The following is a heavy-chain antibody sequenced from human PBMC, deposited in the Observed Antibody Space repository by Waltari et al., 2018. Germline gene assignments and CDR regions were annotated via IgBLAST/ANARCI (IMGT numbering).Heavy chain of an antibody. J-gene: IGHJ4*02. CDR2: IYSGGST. D-gene: IGHD5-18*01. CDR3: ARKGYSYGYYYFDY. CDR1: GFTVLSNS. V-gene: IGHV3-53*01. Sequence: EVQLVESGGGLIQPGGSVRLSCASSGFTVLSNSLNWVVQAPGKGLEWVTVIYSGGSTYYADSVKGRFTISRDNSKNTLYLQMNSLRAEDTAVYYCARKGYSYGYYYFDYWGQGTLVTVSS.